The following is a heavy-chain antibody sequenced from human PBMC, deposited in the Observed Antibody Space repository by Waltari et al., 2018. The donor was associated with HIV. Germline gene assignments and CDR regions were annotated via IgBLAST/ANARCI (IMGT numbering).Heavy chain of an antibody. D-gene: IGHD3-22*01. CDR3: ARVTTGASMMVVTGEAYDV. CDR2: IISMYGTV. CDR1: GGTFSSNA. Sequence: QVQLVQSGPAVKRPGSSVKVSCTASGGTFSSNAITWVRQAPGHGLEWMGEIISMYGTVNSAQKFQDRVTITAEESTSTAYMELSSLRSDDTAVYYCARVTTGASMMVVTGEAYDVWGQGTMVTVSS. J-gene: IGHJ3*01. V-gene: IGHV1-69*01.